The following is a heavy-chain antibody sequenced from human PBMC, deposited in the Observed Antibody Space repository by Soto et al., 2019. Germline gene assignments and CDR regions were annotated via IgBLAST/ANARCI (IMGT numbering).Heavy chain of an antibody. CDR3: AKGGGYTYGSSWWHFDL. J-gene: IGHJ2*01. Sequence: PGGSLRLSCAASGFPFNNYYMTWVRQASGKGLEWVASIKEDGNEKYYVDSVKGRFTISRDNVKNTLYLQMDSLRTEDTAMYYCAKGGGYTYGSSWWHFDLWGRGTLVTVSS. CDR1: GFPFNNYY. CDR2: IKEDGNEK. D-gene: IGHD5-18*01. V-gene: IGHV3-7*01.